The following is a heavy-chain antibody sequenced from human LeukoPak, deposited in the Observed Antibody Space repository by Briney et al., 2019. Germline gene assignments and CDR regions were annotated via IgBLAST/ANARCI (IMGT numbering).Heavy chain of an antibody. D-gene: IGHD6-13*01. CDR3: ARAPYSSSWYFDY. CDR1: GGSISSYY. J-gene: IGHJ4*02. V-gene: IGHV4-59*01. CDR2: IYYSGST. Sequence: SETLFLTCTVSGGSISSYYWSWIRQPPGKGLEWIGYIYYSGSTNYNPSLKSRVTISVDTSKNQFSLKLSSVTAADTAVYYCARAPYSSSWYFDYWGQGTLVTVSS.